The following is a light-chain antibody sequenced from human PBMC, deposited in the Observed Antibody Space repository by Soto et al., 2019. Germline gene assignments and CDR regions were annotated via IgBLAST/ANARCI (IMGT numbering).Light chain of an antibody. J-gene: IGKJ1*01. CDR2: GAS. V-gene: IGKV3-20*01. CDR3: QQYANSPRP. CDR1: QSVSSH. Sequence: EIVLTQSPGTLSLSPGERATLSCRASQSVSSHLAWYQQQPGQAPRLLIYGASSRAPGIPDRFSGSGSGTDFTLTISRLEPEDFAVYYCQQYANSPRPFGQGTKVEIK.